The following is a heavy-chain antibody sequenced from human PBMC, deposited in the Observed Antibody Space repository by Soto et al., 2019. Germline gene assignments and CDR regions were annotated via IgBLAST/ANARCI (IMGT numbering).Heavy chain of an antibody. CDR2: ISWNSGSI. J-gene: IGHJ6*02. CDR3: AKARRGYDYVGYYGMDV. Sequence: GGSLRLSCAASGFTFDDYAMHWVRQAPGKGLEWVSGISWNSGSIGYADSVKGRSTISRDNAKNSLYLQMNSLRAEDTALYYCAKARRGYDYVGYYGMDVWGQGTTVTVSS. D-gene: IGHD5-12*01. CDR1: GFTFDDYA. V-gene: IGHV3-9*01.